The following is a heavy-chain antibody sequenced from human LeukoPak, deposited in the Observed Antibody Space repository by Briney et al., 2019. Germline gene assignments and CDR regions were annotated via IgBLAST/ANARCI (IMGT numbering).Heavy chain of an antibody. D-gene: IGHD3-22*01. CDR3: ARGRITMIVVAERYNWFDP. CDR2: IYPNSGGT. J-gene: IGHJ5*02. CDR1: GYTFTGYY. V-gene: IGHV1-2*02. Sequence: ASVKVSCKASGYTFTGYYMHWVRQAPGQGLEWMGWIYPNSGGTNYAQKFQGRVTMTRDTSISTAYMELSRLRSDDTAVYYCARGRITMIVVAERYNWFDPWGQGTLVTVSS.